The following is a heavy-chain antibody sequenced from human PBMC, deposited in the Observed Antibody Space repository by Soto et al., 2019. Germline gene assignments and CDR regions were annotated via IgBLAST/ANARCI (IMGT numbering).Heavy chain of an antibody. J-gene: IGHJ6*02. CDR1: GGTFSSYA. D-gene: IGHD6-19*01. Sequence: SVKVSGKASGGTFSSYAISWVRQAPGQGLEWMGGIIPIFGTANYAQKFQGRVTITADESTSTAYMELSSLRSEDTAVYYCAITYSSGWRNYYYYGMDVWGQGTTVTVSS. CDR2: IIPIFGTA. V-gene: IGHV1-69*13. CDR3: AITYSSGWRNYYYYGMDV.